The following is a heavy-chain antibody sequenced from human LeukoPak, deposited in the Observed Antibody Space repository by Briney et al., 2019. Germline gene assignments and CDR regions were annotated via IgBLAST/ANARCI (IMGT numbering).Heavy chain of an antibody. CDR2: ISSDSNYI. Sequence: PGGSLRLSCAASGFTVSNNYMSWVRQAPGKGLEWVSSISSDSNYIFYADSVQGRFTISRDNAENSLFLQMNSLRAEDTAVYYCASRYCTSTNCYAFDIWGQGTMVTVSS. J-gene: IGHJ3*02. V-gene: IGHV3-21*01. CDR1: GFTVSNNY. CDR3: ASRYCTSTNCYAFDI. D-gene: IGHD2-2*01.